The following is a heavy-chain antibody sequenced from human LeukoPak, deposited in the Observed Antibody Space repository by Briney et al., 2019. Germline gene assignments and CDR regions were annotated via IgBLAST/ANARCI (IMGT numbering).Heavy chain of an antibody. Sequence: SETLSLTCTVSGGSISSGPYYWGWIRQPPGKGLEWIGNIYYSGSTNYNPSLKSRVTISVDTSKNQFSLKLSSVTAADTAVYYCARGSTLYSSYNRWGQGTLVTVSS. CDR2: IYYSGST. J-gene: IGHJ4*02. D-gene: IGHD6-6*01. CDR3: ARGSTLYSSYNR. V-gene: IGHV4-61*01. CDR1: GGSISSGPYY.